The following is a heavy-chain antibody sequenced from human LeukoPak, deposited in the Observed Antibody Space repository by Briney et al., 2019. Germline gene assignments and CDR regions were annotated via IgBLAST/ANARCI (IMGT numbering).Heavy chain of an antibody. V-gene: IGHV3-30*03. CDR1: GFTFSSYG. Sequence: GGSLRLSCAASGFTFSSYGMHWVRQAPGKGLEWVAVISYDGRNKYYADSVKGRFTISRDNSKNTLYLQMNNLRTEDTAVYYCARENSGSYYQFDCWGQGTLVTVSS. D-gene: IGHD1-26*01. J-gene: IGHJ4*02. CDR2: ISYDGRNK. CDR3: ARENSGSYYQFDC.